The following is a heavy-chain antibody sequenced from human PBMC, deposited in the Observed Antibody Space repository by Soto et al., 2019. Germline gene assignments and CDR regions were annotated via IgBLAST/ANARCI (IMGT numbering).Heavy chain of an antibody. Sequence: GGSMRLCYAASGFTFRNYGIRRVRQAKGKGLEWVSAIGTAGDTYYPGSVKGRFTISRENAKNSLYLQMNSLRAEDTAVYYCAREVRGYSGYARDAFDIWGQGTMVTVS. D-gene: IGHD5-12*01. V-gene: IGHV3-13*01. CDR1: GFTFRNYG. CDR2: IGTAGDT. CDR3: AREVRGYSGYARDAFDI. J-gene: IGHJ3*02.